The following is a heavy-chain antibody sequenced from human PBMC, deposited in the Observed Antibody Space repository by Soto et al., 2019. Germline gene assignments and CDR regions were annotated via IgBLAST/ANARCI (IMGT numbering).Heavy chain of an antibody. D-gene: IGHD4-4*01. CDR1: GGSVSSGSYY. J-gene: IGHJ6*02. V-gene: IGHV4-61*01. Sequence: QVQLQESGPGLVKPSETLSLTCTVSGGSVSSGSYYWSWIRQPPGKGLEWIGYIYYSGSTNYNPSLKSRVTISVDTSKNQFSLKLSSVTAADTAVYYCAREIADYSGAYYYYGMDVWGQGTTVTVSS. CDR2: IYYSGST. CDR3: AREIADYSGAYYYYGMDV.